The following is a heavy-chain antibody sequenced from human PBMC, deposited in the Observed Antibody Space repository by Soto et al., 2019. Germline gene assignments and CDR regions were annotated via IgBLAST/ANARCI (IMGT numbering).Heavy chain of an antibody. J-gene: IGHJ6*02. V-gene: IGHV1-69*06. Sequence: SVKVSWKASGGTFSSYAISWEGQAPGQGLEWMGGIIPIFGTANYAQKFQGRVTITADKSKSTAYMELSSLRSEDTAVYYCARDLRGAPKDVWGQGTKVTVSS. CDR1: GGTFSSYA. CDR3: ARDLRGAPKDV. CDR2: IIPIFGTA.